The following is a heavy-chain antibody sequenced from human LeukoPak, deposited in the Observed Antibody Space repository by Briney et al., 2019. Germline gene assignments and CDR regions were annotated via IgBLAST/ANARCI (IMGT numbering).Heavy chain of an antibody. Sequence: PSETLSLTCTVSGGSISSYYWSWIRQPAGKGLEWIGRIYTSGSTNYNPSLKSRVTMSVDTSKNQFSLKLSSVTAADAAVYYCARGPNEYSSSYPLDYWGQGTLVTVSS. CDR2: IYTSGST. D-gene: IGHD6-6*01. CDR3: ARGPNEYSSSYPLDY. J-gene: IGHJ4*02. CDR1: GGSISSYY. V-gene: IGHV4-4*07.